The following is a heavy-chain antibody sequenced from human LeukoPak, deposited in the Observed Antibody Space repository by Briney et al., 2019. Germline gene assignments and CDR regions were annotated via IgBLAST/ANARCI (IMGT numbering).Heavy chain of an antibody. CDR1: GFTFSNFW. D-gene: IGHD3-22*01. CDR3: ARGSSGYYCDHYQT. J-gene: IGHJ1*01. Sequence: GGSLRLSCAASGFTFSNFWMTWIRQAPGKGLEWVANIKQDGIEKYYVDSVEGRFTVSRDNTKNTLFLQMDSLRAEDTAVYYCARGSSGYYCDHYQTWGQGSLVTVSS. V-gene: IGHV3-7*01. CDR2: IKQDGIEK.